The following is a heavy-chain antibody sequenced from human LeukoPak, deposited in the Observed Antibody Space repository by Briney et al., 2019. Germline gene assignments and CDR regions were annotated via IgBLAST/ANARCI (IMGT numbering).Heavy chain of an antibody. CDR3: GKQSGDQSGGFCYKYFGMHL. CDR2: IIPIFGTA. Sequence: GASVKVSCKASGGTFSSYAISWVRHAHAQGLEWMGGIIPIFGTATYEQTFQGRGTITADDSTSTAYIELSSLRSADTAVYYYGKQSGDQSGGFCYKYFGMHLW. V-gene: IGHV1-69*13. CDR1: GGTFSSYA. J-gene: IGHJ6*01. D-gene: IGHD2-15*01.